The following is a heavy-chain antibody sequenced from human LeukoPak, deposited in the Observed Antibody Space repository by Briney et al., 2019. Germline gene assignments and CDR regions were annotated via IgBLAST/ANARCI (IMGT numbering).Heavy chain of an antibody. CDR2: INHSGST. J-gene: IGHJ3*02. CDR3: ARGFFGQLLSRFRAFDN. Sequence: SETLSLTCAVYGGSFSGYYWSWIRQPPGKGLEWIGEINHSGSTNYNPSLKSRVTISVDTSKNQFSLKLSSVTAADTAVYYCARGFFGQLLSRFRAFDNWGQGTMVTVSS. D-gene: IGHD2-2*01. CDR1: GGSFSGYY. V-gene: IGHV4-34*01.